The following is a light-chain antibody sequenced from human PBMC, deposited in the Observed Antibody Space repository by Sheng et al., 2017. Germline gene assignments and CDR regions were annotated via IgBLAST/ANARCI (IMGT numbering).Light chain of an antibody. V-gene: IGKV3-11*01. CDR2: DAS. CDR3: QHYNNWPRT. CDR1: QSVRSSY. Sequence: EIVLTQSPGTLSLSPGERVTLSCRASQSVRSSYLAWYQQKPGQAPRLLIYDASNRATGIPARFSGSGSGTDFTLTISSLEPEDFAVYYCQHYNNWPRTFGQGTKVEIK. J-gene: IGKJ1*01.